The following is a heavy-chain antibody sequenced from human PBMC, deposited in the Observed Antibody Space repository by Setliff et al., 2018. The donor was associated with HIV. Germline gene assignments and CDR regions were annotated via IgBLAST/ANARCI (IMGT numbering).Heavy chain of an antibody. D-gene: IGHD6-6*01. CDR1: GFTFKTFA. Sequence: PGGSLRLSCVASGFTFKTFAMHWVRQAPGKGLEWVSVISFDGSRTYYVDSVKGRFTISRDNSKNTLYLQLNSLRPEDTAVYYCARGVSSASKSPDSWGQGTLVTVSS. CDR2: ISFDGSRT. J-gene: IGHJ4*02. V-gene: IGHV3-30*01. CDR3: ARGVSSASKSPDS.